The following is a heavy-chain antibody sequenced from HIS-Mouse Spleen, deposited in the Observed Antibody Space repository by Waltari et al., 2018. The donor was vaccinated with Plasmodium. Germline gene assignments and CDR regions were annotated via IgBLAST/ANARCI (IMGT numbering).Heavy chain of an antibody. Sequence: QLQLQESGPGLVKPSETLSLTCTVPGGSISSSSYYWGWIRQPPGKGLEGIGCIYYSGSNYYNPSLKSRVTISVDTSKNQFSLMLSSVTAADTAVYYCARVTAAAGTSWGQGTLVTVSS. V-gene: IGHV4-39*07. J-gene: IGHJ5*02. D-gene: IGHD6-13*01. CDR2: IYYSGSN. CDR1: GGSISSSSYY. CDR3: ARVTAAAGTS.